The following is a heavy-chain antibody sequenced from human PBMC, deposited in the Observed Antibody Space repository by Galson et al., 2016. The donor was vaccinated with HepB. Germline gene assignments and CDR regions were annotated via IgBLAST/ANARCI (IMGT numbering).Heavy chain of an antibody. Sequence: SETLSLTCAVSGDSISESWWSWIRQPPGKGLEWIGYIYDSGGTKYNPSLKNRVTISLDTSKNLFSLKLSSVTAADTAVYYRVRDNDSTSYYYYGMDVWGQGITVTVS. CDR3: VRDNDSTSYYYYGMDV. D-gene: IGHD2-2*01. V-gene: IGHV4-59*01. J-gene: IGHJ6*02. CDR1: GDSISESW. CDR2: IYDSGGT.